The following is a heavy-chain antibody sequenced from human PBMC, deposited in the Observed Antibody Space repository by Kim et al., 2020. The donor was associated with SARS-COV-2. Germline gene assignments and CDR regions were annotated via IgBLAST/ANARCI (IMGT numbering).Heavy chain of an antibody. D-gene: IGHD6-13*01. J-gene: IGHJ4*02. V-gene: IGHV3-11*04. CDR2: ISSSGSTK. CDR1: GFTFSDYY. Sequence: GGSLRLSCAASGFTFSDYYMSWIRQAPGKGLEWVSDISSSGSTKYHADSVKGRFTISRDNVKNSLYLQMNSLRAEDTAVYYCAMGGQQHENYFDYWGQGTLVTVSS. CDR3: AMGGQQHENYFDY.